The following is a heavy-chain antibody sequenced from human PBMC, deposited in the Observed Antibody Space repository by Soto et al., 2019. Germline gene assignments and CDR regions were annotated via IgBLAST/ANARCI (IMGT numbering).Heavy chain of an antibody. V-gene: IGHV1-69*13. CDR1: GVTFSSYA. J-gene: IGHJ4*02. D-gene: IGHD3-10*01. CDR2: IIPIFGTA. CDR3: ARERRWFARYDLDY. Sequence: ASVKVPCKASGVTFSSYALSWARQSPGQGLEWMGGIIPIFGTANYAQKFQGRVTITADESTSTAYMELSSLRSEDTAVYYCARERRWFARYDLDYWGQGTLVTVSS.